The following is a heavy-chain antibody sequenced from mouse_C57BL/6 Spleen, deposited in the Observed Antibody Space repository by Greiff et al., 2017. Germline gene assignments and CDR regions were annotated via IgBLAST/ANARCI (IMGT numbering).Heavy chain of an antibody. CDR1: GYTFTSYW. D-gene: IGHD2-3*01. Sequence: QVQLQQPGAELVRPGSSVKLSCKASGYTFTSYWMHWVKQRPIQGLEWIGNIDPSDSETHYNQKFKDKATLTVDKSSSTAYMQLSSLTSEDSAVYYCARSDGYYRTFDYWGQGTTLTVSS. CDR2: IDPSDSET. J-gene: IGHJ2*01. CDR3: ARSDGYYRTFDY. V-gene: IGHV1-52*01.